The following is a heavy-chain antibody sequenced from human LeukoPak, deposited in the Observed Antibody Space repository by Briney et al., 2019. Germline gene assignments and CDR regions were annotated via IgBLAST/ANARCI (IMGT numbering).Heavy chain of an antibody. CDR3: ASVGAAAGPFDY. D-gene: IGHD6-13*01. V-gene: IGHV1-69*13. J-gene: IGHJ4*02. CDR1: GGTFSSYA. CDR2: IIPIFGTA. Sequence: ASVKVSCKAFGGTFSSYAISWVRQAPGQGLEWMGGIIPIFGTANYAQKFQGRVTITADESTSTAYMELSSLRSEDTAVYYCASVGAAAGPFDYWGQGTLVTVSS.